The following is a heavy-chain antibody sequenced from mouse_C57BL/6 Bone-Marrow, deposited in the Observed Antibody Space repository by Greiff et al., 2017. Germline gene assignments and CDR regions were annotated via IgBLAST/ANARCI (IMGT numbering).Heavy chain of an antibody. J-gene: IGHJ3*01. CDR3: AREGVLLRSAWFAY. CDR1: GYTFTDYN. V-gene: IGHV1-18*01. D-gene: IGHD1-1*01. Sequence: VQLQQSGPELVKPGASVKIPCKASGYTFTDYNMDWVKQSHGKSLEWIGDINPNNGGTIYNQKFKGKATLTVDKSSSTAYMELRSLTSEDTAVYYCAREGVLLRSAWFAYWGQGTLVTVSA. CDR2: INPNNGGT.